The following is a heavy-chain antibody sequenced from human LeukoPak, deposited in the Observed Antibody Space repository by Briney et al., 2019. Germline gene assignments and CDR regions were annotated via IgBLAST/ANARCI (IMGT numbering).Heavy chain of an antibody. CDR3: AKNYGDSNWFDP. V-gene: IGHV6-1*01. Sequence: SQTLSLTCAISGDSVSNNSAAWNWIRRSPSRGLEWLGRTYYRSKWFNDFALSVKSRITINPDTSKNQFSLQLNSVTPEDTAVYYCAKNYGDSNWFDPWGQGTLVTVSS. CDR2: TYYRSKWFN. D-gene: IGHD4-17*01. J-gene: IGHJ5*02. CDR1: GDSVSNNSAA.